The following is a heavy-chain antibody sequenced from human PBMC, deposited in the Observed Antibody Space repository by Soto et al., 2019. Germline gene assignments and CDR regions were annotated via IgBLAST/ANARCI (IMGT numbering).Heavy chain of an antibody. D-gene: IGHD2-15*01. J-gene: IGHJ4*02. CDR2: ISSSGSST. CDR1: GFTFRNYA. Sequence: GESLKISCAASGFTFRNYAMSWVRQAPGRGLEWVSHISSSGSSTYYADSVKGRFTISRDNSKNTLYLQMNSLRAEDTAVYYCAKDSEVAAALYFDYWGQGTLVTVSS. CDR3: AKDSEVAAALYFDY. V-gene: IGHV3-23*01.